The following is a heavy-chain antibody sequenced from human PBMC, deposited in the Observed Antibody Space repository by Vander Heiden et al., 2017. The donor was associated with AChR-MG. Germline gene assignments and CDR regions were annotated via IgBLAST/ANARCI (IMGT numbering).Heavy chain of an antibody. Sequence: QVKLQESGPGLVKPSQTLSLTCTVSGGSISSAGYYWSWIRQHPGKGLEWIGYIYYSGTTYYNPSLKSRVTISVDTSKNQFSLKLNSVTAADTAVYYCARASRTSGTDHWGQGTLVTVSS. J-gene: IGHJ4*02. CDR3: ARASRTSGTDH. V-gene: IGHV4-31*03. CDR1: GGSISSAGYY. D-gene: IGHD1-26*01. CDR2: IYYSGTT.